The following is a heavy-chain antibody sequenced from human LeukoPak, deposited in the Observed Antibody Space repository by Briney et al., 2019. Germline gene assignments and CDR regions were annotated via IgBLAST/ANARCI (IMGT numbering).Heavy chain of an antibody. CDR3: AKTRIQLWFRRPVVAWFDP. CDR1: GFTFSSYA. V-gene: IGHV3-23*01. Sequence: GGSLRLSCAASGFTFSSYAMSWVRQAPGKGLEWVSAISGSGGSTYYADSVKGRFTISRDNSKNTLYLQMSSLRAEDTAVYYCAKTRIQLWFRRPVVAWFDPWGQGTLVTVSS. J-gene: IGHJ5*02. D-gene: IGHD5-18*01. CDR2: ISGSGGST.